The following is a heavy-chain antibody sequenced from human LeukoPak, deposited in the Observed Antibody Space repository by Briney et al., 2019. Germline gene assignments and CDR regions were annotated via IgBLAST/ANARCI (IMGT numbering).Heavy chain of an antibody. J-gene: IGHJ6*02. CDR2: IYYSGST. D-gene: IGHD4-17*01. CDR1: GGSISSYY. Sequence: SETLSLTCTVSGGSISSYYWSWIRQPPGKGLEWIGYIYYSGSTNYNPSLKSRVTISVDTSKNQFSLKLSSVTAADTAVYYCARLPSTVTRYYYGMGVWGQGTTVTVSS. V-gene: IGHV4-59*08. CDR3: ARLPSTVTRYYYGMGV.